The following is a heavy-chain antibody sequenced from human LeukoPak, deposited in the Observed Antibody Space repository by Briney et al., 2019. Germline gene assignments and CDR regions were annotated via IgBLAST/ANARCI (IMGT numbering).Heavy chain of an antibody. CDR2: ISSGSSTI. D-gene: IGHD2-8*02. Sequence: PGGSLRLSCAASGFTLSSYSMNWVRQAPGKGLEWVSYISSGSSTIYYAASVKGRFTISRDNANNSLYLQMDSLRVDDTAVYYCARGRGVGRTAFDIWGQGTMVTVSS. V-gene: IGHV3-48*04. J-gene: IGHJ3*02. CDR1: GFTLSSYS. CDR3: ARGRGVGRTAFDI.